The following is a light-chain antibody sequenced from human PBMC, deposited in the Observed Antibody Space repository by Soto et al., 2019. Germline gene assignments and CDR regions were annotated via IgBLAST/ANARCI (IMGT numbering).Light chain of an antibody. CDR3: QQYNNYPWT. Sequence: DILMTQSPSTLSASVGDRVSITCRARRDISGWLAWYQQTPGKAPKLLIYDVSILQSGVPSRFSGSVSGTEFTLTISGLQPGDSATYYCQQYNNYPWTFGLGTKVEVK. V-gene: IGKV1-5*01. CDR1: RDISGW. CDR2: DVS. J-gene: IGKJ1*01.